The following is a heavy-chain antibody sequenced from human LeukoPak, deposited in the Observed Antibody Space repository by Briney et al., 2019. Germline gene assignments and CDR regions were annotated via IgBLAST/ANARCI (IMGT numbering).Heavy chain of an antibody. J-gene: IGHJ4*02. CDR3: ARDRGYVD. V-gene: IGHV1-69*13. CDR2: IIPIFGTA. CDR1: GYTFTGYY. D-gene: IGHD5-12*01. Sequence: GASVKVSCKASGYTFTGYYMHWVRQAPGQGLEWMGGIIPIFGTANYAQKFQGRVTITADESTSTAYMELSSLRSEDTAVYYCARDRGYVDWGQGTLVTVSS.